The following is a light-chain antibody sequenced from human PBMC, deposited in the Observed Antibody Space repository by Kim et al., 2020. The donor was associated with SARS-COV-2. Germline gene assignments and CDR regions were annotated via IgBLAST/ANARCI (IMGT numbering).Light chain of an antibody. CDR1: SSDVGACNY. CDR2: DVT. Sequence: QSALTQPPSASGSPGQSVTISCTGTSSDVGACNYVSWYQQHPGKAPKLMIYDVTKRPSGVPDRFSGSKSGNTASLTVSGLQAGDEADYYCSSYAGSITYVFGTGTKVTVL. V-gene: IGLV2-8*01. CDR3: SSYAGSITYV. J-gene: IGLJ1*01.